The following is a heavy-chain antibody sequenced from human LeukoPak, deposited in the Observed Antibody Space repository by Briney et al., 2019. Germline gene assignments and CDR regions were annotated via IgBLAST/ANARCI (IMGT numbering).Heavy chain of an antibody. V-gene: IGHV3-23*01. J-gene: IGHJ5*02. CDR1: GFTFSSYA. Sequence: PGGSLRLSCAASGFTFSSYAMGWVRQAPGKGLEWVSGISGSGGSTYYADSVKGRFTISRDNSKNTLYLQMNSLRAEDTAVYYCATLLGVQLWFTWGQGTLVTVSS. D-gene: IGHD3-10*01. CDR3: ATLLGVQLWFT. CDR2: ISGSGGST.